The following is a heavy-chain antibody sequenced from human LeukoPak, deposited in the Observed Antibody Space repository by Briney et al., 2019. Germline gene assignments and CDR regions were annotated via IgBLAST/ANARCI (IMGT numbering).Heavy chain of an antibody. Sequence: SETLSLTCAVYGGSFSGYYWSWIRQPPGKGLEWIGEINHSGSTNYNPSLKSRVTISVDTSKNQFSLQLNSVTPEDTAVYYCARTGYSSSWYLSTGESDPTPQRDYWGQGTLVTVSS. V-gene: IGHV4-34*01. J-gene: IGHJ4*02. CDR2: INHSGST. CDR3: ARTGYSSSWYLSTGESDPTPQRDY. CDR1: GGSFSGYY. D-gene: IGHD6-13*01.